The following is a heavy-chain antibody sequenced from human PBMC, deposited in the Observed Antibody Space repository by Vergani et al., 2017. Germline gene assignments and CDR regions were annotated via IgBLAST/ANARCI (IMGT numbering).Heavy chain of an antibody. CDR3: AGEKQQLVLSGWFDP. V-gene: IGHV1-69*01. J-gene: IGHJ5*02. Sequence: QVQLVQSGAEVKKPGSSVKVSCKASGGTFSSYAISWVRQAPGQGLEWMGGIIPIFGTANYAQKFHGRVTITADESTSTAYMELRSLRSEDTAVYYCAGEKQQLVLSGWFDPWGQGTLVTVSS. CDR2: IIPIFGTA. D-gene: IGHD6-13*01. CDR1: GGTFSSYA.